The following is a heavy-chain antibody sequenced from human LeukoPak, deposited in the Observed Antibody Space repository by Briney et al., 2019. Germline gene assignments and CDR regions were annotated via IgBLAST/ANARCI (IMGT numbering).Heavy chain of an antibody. D-gene: IGHD6-13*01. V-gene: IGHV3-23*01. CDR3: AKDLQGNIAAAGTFHY. J-gene: IGHJ4*02. Sequence: PGGSLRLSCAASGFTFSSYAMSWVRQAPGKGLEWVSAISGSGGSTYYADSVKGRFTISRDNSKNTLYLQMSSLRAEDTAVYYCAKDLQGNIAAAGTFHYWGQGTLVTVSS. CDR1: GFTFSSYA. CDR2: ISGSGGST.